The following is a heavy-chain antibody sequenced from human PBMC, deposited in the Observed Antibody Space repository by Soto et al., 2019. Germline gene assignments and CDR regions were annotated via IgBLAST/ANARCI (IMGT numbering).Heavy chain of an antibody. CDR3: AREAGQWSYYYALDV. V-gene: IGHV3-33*01. D-gene: IGHD3-3*01. CDR2: IWYDGSNK. Sequence: QVQLVESGGGVVQPGRSLRLSCAASGFTFSSYGMHWVRQAPGKGLEWVALIWYDGSNKYYRDSVKGRFTISRDNSKNTLYVQMNSLGVEDTAVYYCAREAGQWSYYYALDVWGQGTTVTVSS. J-gene: IGHJ6*02. CDR1: GFTFSSYG.